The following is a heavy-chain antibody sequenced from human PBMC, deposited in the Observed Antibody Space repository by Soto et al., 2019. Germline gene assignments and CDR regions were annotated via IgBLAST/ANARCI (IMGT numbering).Heavy chain of an antibody. Sequence: GGSLRLSCAASGFTFSSYAMSWVRQAPGKGLEWVSAISGSGGSTYYADSGKGRFTISRDNSKNTLYLQMNSLRAEDTAVYYCAKGPHYEAVAGLVGYYFDYWGQGTLVTVSS. J-gene: IGHJ4*02. D-gene: IGHD6-19*01. CDR3: AKGPHYEAVAGLVGYYFDY. CDR1: GFTFSSYA. V-gene: IGHV3-23*01. CDR2: ISGSGGST.